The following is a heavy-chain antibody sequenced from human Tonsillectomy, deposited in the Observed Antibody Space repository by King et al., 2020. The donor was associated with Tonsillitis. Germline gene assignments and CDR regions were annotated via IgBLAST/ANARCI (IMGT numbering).Heavy chain of an antibody. CDR1: GFTFGDYA. Sequence: VQLVESGGGLVKPGRSLRLSCTGSGFTFGDYAMSWFRQAPGKGLQWVGFTRSKGYGGATEYAASVKGRFTISRDDSTSIASLQMTSLKTEDTAGYYCTRGRAAVANYYYNGMDVWGQGTTVTVSS. CDR3: TRGRAAVANYYYNGMDV. D-gene: IGHD6-19*01. J-gene: IGHJ6*02. V-gene: IGHV3-49*05. CDR2: TRSKGYGGAT.